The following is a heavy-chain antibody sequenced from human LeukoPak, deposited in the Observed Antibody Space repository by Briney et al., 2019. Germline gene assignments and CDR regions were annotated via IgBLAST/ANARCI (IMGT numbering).Heavy chain of an antibody. J-gene: IGHJ4*02. V-gene: IGHV4-59*01. CDR2: IYYSGST. CDR3: ARGGTYYDYVWDY. D-gene: IGHD3-16*01. Sequence: PSETLSLTCTVSGVSISSYYWSWIRPPPGKGLEWIGYIYYSGSTNYNPSLKSRVTISVDTSNNQFSLKLSSVTAADTAVYYCARGGTYYDYVWDYWGQGTLVTVSS. CDR1: GVSISSYY.